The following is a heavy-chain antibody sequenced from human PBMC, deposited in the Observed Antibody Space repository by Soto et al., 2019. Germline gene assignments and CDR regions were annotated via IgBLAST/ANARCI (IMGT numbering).Heavy chain of an antibody. Sequence: QVQLVQSGAEVKKPGASVKVSCKASGYTFTGYYMHWVRQAPGQGLEWMGWINPNSGGTNYAHKFQGWVTMTRDTSISTAYMEQSTLRSDDTAVYYCTSSPPIYGDYSFDYWGQGTLVTVSS. V-gene: IGHV1-2*04. J-gene: IGHJ4*02. CDR2: INPNSGGT. CDR3: TSSPPIYGDYSFDY. CDR1: GYTFTGYY. D-gene: IGHD4-17*01.